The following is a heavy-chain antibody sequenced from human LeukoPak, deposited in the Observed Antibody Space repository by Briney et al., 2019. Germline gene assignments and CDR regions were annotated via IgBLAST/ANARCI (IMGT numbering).Heavy chain of an antibody. D-gene: IGHD3-3*01. J-gene: IGHJ4*02. CDR3: ARDWSTDYSADY. CDR2: ISYDAKVI. V-gene: IGHV3-30*03. Sequence: GGSLRLSCAASGFTFRSHAVHWVRQAPGKGLEWVTFISYDAKVIYYADSVKGRFTISRDNSKNTVHLQMNSLRSDDAGVYYCARDWSTDYSADYWGQGTLVTVSS. CDR1: GFTFRSHA.